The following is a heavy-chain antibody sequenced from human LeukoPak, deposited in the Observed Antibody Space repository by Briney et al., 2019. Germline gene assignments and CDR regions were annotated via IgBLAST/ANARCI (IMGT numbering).Heavy chain of an antibody. V-gene: IGHV1-2*02. CDR1: GYTFTGYY. J-gene: IGHJ4*02. CDR2: INPNSGGT. Sequence: ASVKVSCKASGYTFTGYYMHWVRQAPGQGLEWMGWINPNSGGTNYAQRFQGRVTMTRDTSISTDYMELSRLRSDDTAVYYCARAEIGVAGTFDYWGQGTLVTVSS. CDR3: ARAEIGVAGTFDY. D-gene: IGHD6-19*01.